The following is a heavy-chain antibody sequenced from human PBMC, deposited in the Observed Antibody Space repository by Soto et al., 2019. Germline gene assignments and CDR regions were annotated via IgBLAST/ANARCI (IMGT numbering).Heavy chain of an antibody. V-gene: IGHV4-31*03. CDR2: IYYTGGT. CDR1: GGSISSGGDY. CDR3: ARVRGRNYHHYYMDV. Sequence: QVQLQESGPGLVTPSQTLSLTCSVSGGSISSGGDYWTWIRQHPGEGLEWIGYIYYTGGTSYTPSLKSRVTISLDTSNNQFSVKLNSVTAADTAVYYCARVRGRNYHHYYMDVWGKGTTVTVSS. J-gene: IGHJ6*03. D-gene: IGHD1-26*01.